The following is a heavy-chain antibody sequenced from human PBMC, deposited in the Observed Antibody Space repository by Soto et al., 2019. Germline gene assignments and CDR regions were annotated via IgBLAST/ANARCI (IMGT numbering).Heavy chain of an antibody. CDR1: GFSFSNYW. J-gene: IGHJ4*02. V-gene: IGHV3-74*01. D-gene: IGHD4-17*01. Sequence: EVQLVESGGDLVQPGGSLRLSCVASGFSFSNYWMHWVRQAPGKGLVWVSRISGDGSHTNYADSVSGRFTISRYNTKNTLYLQLTSLSSDDTAVHYCAKRHYGGNTDYWGQGTLVTVSS. CDR2: ISGDGSHT. CDR3: AKRHYGGNTDY.